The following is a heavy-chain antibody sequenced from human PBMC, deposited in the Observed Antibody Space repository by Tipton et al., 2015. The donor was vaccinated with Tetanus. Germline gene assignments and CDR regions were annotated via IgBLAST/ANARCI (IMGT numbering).Heavy chain of an antibody. J-gene: IGHJ4*02. V-gene: IGHV3-23*01. CDR2: ITGSGVGT. CDR3: ATARNKVSITRLQY. D-gene: IGHD3-10*01. Sequence: SLRLSCAASGFTSKSHYMHWVRLAPGKGLEWVAVITGSGVGTYYSDSVKGRFTVSRDNSRNTLYLQLNSLRVEDTAVYYCATARNKVSITRLQYWGPGTLVTVSS. CDR1: GFTSKSHY.